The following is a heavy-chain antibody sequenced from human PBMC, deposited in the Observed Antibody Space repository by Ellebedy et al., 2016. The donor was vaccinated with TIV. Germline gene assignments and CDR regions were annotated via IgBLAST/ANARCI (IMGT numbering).Heavy chain of an antibody. Sequence: GGSLRLSCAVSGFTLSANYMSWVCQAPGKGPEWVSVIYSAGTTFYADPVKGRFTISRDTSKSTVYLQMNSLRAEDTALYFCARVDRGLAFDYWGQGTLVTVSP. J-gene: IGHJ4*02. CDR3: ARVDRGLAFDY. V-gene: IGHV3-66*01. CDR1: GFTLSANY. D-gene: IGHD3-10*01. CDR2: IYSAGTT.